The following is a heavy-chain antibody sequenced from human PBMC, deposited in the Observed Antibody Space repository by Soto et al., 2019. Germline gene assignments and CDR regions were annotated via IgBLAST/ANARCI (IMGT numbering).Heavy chain of an antibody. V-gene: IGHV4-4*02. J-gene: IGHJ4*02. CDR3: ATTREAIIHLYYFDF. CDR1: GGSISDSVW. D-gene: IGHD3-10*01. Sequence: QVQLQESGPRLVKPSGTLSLTCDVSGGSISDSVWWNWVRQAPGKGLEWIGEIYHSGKTYYNPSLKGRVTISIDKSKNQVSLTLAFVTAADTAIYYCATTREAIIHLYYFDFWGQGTLVTVSS. CDR2: IYHSGKT.